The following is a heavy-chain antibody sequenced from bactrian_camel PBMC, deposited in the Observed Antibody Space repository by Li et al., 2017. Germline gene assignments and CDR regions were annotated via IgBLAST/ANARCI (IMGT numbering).Heavy chain of an antibody. J-gene: IGHJ7*01. D-gene: IGHD3*01. Sequence: QVQLVESGGGSVQAGGSLRLSCSASGYTYSGMCMAWFRQAPGKEREEVAHIDSKGIMTYAKSVEGRFTISQDSAKNTLYLQMNSLKPEDTAIYYCAALEGMRWGPVGGVCSKYAMDYWGKGTQVTVS. V-gene: IGHV3S53*01. CDR1: GYTYSGMC. CDR2: IDSKGIM.